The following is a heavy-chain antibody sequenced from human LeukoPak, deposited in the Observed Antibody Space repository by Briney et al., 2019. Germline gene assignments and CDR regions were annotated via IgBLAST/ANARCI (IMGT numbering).Heavy chain of an antibody. V-gene: IGHV3-30*02. CDR3: AKERRGYYSEY. Sequence: GGSLRLSCAASGFTFSSYAMQWVRQAPGKGLEWVALIPFDGSKEYYADSVKGRFTISRDKSKNTLHLQMNNLRAEDTAVYYCAKERRGYYSEYWGQGTQVTVSS. CDR2: IPFDGSKE. J-gene: IGHJ4*02. D-gene: IGHD3-22*01. CDR1: GFTFSSYA.